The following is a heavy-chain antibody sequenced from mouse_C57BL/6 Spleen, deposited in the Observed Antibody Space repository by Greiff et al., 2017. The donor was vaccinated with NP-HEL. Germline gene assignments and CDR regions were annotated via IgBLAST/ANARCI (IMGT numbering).Heavy chain of an antibody. CDR3: ARDMTTVVAPLGAMDY. Sequence: EVKLVESGGGLVKPGGPLKLSCAASGFTFSSYAMSWVRQTPEKRLEWVATISDGGSYTYYPDNVKGRFTISRDNAKNNLYLQMSHLKSEDTAMYYCARDMTTVVAPLGAMDYWGQGTSVTVSS. CDR2: ISDGGSYT. CDR1: GFTFSSYA. D-gene: IGHD1-1*01. J-gene: IGHJ4*01. V-gene: IGHV5-4*01.